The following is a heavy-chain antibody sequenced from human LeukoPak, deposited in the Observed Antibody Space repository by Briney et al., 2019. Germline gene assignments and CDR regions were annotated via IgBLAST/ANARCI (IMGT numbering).Heavy chain of an antibody. J-gene: IGHJ4*02. CDR3: AGHVPGGGYYDSSGSFDY. CDR1: GYSFTSYW. V-gene: IGHV5-51*01. CDR2: IYPGDSDT. Sequence: GESLRISCKGSGYSFTSYWIGWVRQMPGKGLEWMGIIYPGDSDTRYSPSFQGQVTISADKSISTAYLQWSSLKASDTAMYYCAGHVPGGGYYDSSGSFDYWGQGTLVTVSS. D-gene: IGHD3-22*01.